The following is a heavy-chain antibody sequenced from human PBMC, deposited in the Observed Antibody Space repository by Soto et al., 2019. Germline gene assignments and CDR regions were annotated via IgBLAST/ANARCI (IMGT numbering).Heavy chain of an antibody. D-gene: IGHD4-4*01. CDR3: AIVISNYGGYWFDP. Sequence: GGSLRLSCAASGFTFSSYGMHWVRQAPGKGLEWVAVIWYDGSNKYYADSVKGRFTISRDNSKNTLYLQMNSLRAEDTAVYYCAIVISNYGGYWFDPWGQGTLVTVSS. CDR2: IWYDGSNK. V-gene: IGHV3-33*01. J-gene: IGHJ5*02. CDR1: GFTFSSYG.